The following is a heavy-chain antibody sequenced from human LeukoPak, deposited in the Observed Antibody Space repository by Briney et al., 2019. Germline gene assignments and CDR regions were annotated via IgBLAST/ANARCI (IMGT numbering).Heavy chain of an antibody. Sequence: SVKVSCKASGGTFSSYAISWVRQAPGQGLEWMGGIIPIFGTANYAQKFQGRVTITADESTSTAYMELSSLRSDDTAVYYCARDEKKYCSGGSCPAYFDYWGQGTLVTVSS. J-gene: IGHJ4*02. V-gene: IGHV1-69*01. CDR1: GGTFSSYA. D-gene: IGHD2-15*01. CDR2: IIPIFGTA. CDR3: ARDEKKYCSGGSCPAYFDY.